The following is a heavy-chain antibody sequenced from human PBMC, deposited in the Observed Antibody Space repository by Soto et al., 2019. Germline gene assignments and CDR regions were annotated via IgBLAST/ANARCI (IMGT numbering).Heavy chain of an antibody. V-gene: IGHV3-33*01. D-gene: IGHD2-15*01. CDR3: ASTRGTENDY. CDR2: IWYDGSNE. CDR1: GFTFSHYG. Sequence: QVQLVESGGGVVQPGRSLRLSCAASGFTFSHYGMHWVRQAPGKGLELVAAIWYDGSNEYYADSVKGRFTISRDNSKNTLYLQMNSLRAEDTAVYYCASTRGTENDYWGQGTLVTVSS. J-gene: IGHJ4*02.